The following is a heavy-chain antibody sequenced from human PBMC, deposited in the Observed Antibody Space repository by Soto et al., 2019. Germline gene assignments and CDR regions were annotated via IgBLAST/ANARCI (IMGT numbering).Heavy chain of an antibody. CDR2: INTDNGNT. D-gene: IGHD3-10*01. CDR3: ARAPSGYYFDN. J-gene: IGHJ4*03. V-gene: IGHV1-3*04. Sequence: GASVKVSCKASGYTFTSYAIHWVRQAPGQRLECMGWINTDNGNTKYSQKFQGRVTITRDASASTAYMELSSLRSEDTAVYFCARAPSGYYFDNWGQGTTVTVS. CDR1: GYTFTSYA.